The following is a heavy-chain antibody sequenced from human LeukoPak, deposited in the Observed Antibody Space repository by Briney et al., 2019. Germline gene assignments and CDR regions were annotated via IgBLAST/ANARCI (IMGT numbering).Heavy chain of an antibody. CDR2: INSDGSST. CDR1: GFTFSRYW. J-gene: IGHJ3*02. V-gene: IGHV3-74*01. Sequence: PGGSLRLSCAASGFTFSRYWMHWVRQAPGKGLVWVSRINSDGSSTTYADSVKGRFTISRDNAKNTLYLQMNSLRAEDTAVYYCAREQSVVINDAFDIWGQGTMVTVSS. D-gene: IGHD3-22*01. CDR3: AREQSVVINDAFDI.